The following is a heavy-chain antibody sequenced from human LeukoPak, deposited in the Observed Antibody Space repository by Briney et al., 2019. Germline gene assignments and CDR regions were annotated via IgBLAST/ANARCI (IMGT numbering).Heavy chain of an antibody. CDR1: GLKFSDYY. Sequence: GGSLRLSCAASGLKFSDYYLSWIRQAPGKGLEWISYISGNSVHTAYADSVKGRFAISRDNAKDSQYLQMNSLRAEDTAVYYCATKKDDYSDYWGQGTLVTVSS. CDR2: ISGNSVHT. J-gene: IGHJ4*02. V-gene: IGHV3-11*03. CDR3: ATKKDDYSDY.